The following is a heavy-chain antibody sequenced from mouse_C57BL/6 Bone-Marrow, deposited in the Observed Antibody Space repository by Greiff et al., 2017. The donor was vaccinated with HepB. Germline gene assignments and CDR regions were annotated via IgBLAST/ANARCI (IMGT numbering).Heavy chain of an antibody. CDR1: GYTFTDYN. Sequence: EVQLQQSGPELVKPGASVKIPCKASGYTFTDYNMDWVKQSHGKSLEWIGDINPNNGGTIYNQKFKGKATLTVDKSSSAAYMELRSLTSEDTAVYYCARGDYYGSSYEYYFDYWGQGTTLTVSS. V-gene: IGHV1-18*01. CDR2: INPNNGGT. J-gene: IGHJ2*01. CDR3: ARGDYYGSSYEYYFDY. D-gene: IGHD1-1*01.